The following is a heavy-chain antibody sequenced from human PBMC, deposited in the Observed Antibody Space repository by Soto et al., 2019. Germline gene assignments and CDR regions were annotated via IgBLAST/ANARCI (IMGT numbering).Heavy chain of an antibody. CDR1: GFTFSSYA. V-gene: IGHV3-23*01. CDR2: ISGSGGST. CDR3: ARDGAYYYDSSGYYPPEYYYYGMDV. J-gene: IGHJ6*02. Sequence: PGGSLRLSCAASGFTFSSYAMSWVRQAPGKGLEWVSAISGSGGSTYYADSVKGRFTISRDNSKNTLYLQMNSLRAEDTAVYYCARDGAYYYDSSGYYPPEYYYYGMDVWGQGTTVTVSS. D-gene: IGHD3-22*01.